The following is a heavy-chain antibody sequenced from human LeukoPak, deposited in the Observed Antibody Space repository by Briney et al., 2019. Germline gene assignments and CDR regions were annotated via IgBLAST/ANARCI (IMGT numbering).Heavy chain of an antibody. D-gene: IGHD6-13*01. CDR2: ISGSRGST. CDR3: AKEPYSETYYFDY. J-gene: IGHJ4*02. Sequence: GFLRLSCAASGFPFSRFAMSWVPQASGKGLEWVSAISGSRGSTYYADSVKGRFTISRDNSKNTLYLQMNSLRAEDTAVYYCAKEPYSETYYFDYWGQGTLVTVSS. CDR1: GFPFSRFA. V-gene: IGHV3-23*01.